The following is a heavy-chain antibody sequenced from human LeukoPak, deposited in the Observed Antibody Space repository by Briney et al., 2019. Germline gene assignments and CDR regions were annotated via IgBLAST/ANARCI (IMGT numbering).Heavy chain of an antibody. CDR3: AREGGGYSYGYPGFPHYYGMDV. J-gene: IGHJ6*02. Sequence: GGSLRLSCAASGFTFSSYWMSWVRQAPGKGLEWVANIKQDGSEKYYVGSVKGRFTISRDNAKNSLYLQMNSLRAEDTAVYYCAREGGGYSYGYPGFPHYYGMDVWGQGTTVTVSS. CDR2: IKQDGSEK. D-gene: IGHD5-18*01. CDR1: GFTFSSYW. V-gene: IGHV3-7*01.